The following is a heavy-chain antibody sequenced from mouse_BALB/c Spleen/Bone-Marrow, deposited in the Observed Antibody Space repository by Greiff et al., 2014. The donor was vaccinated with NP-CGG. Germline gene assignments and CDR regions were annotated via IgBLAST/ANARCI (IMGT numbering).Heavy chain of an antibody. CDR3: ARYYYGSSYFDY. Sequence: EVQLQQSGAELVKPGASVTLSCTASGFNIKDTYMHWVKQRPEQGLEWIGRIDPANGNTKYDPKFQGKATITADTSSNTAYLQLSSLTPEDTAVYYCARYYYGSSYFDYWGQGTTLTVSS. V-gene: IGHV14-3*02. CDR2: IDPANGNT. D-gene: IGHD1-1*01. J-gene: IGHJ2*01. CDR1: GFNIKDTY.